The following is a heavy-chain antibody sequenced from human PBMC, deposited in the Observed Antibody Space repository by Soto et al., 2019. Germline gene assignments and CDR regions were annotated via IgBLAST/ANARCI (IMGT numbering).Heavy chain of an antibody. Sequence: PGGSLRLSCAASGFIFSGSAMHWVRQASGKGLEWVGRIRSKPDNYATAYAASVKGRFTISRDDSKNTAYLQMNSLKTEDTAVYYCTRSLDDSAYWPDYWGQGTLVTVSS. V-gene: IGHV3-73*01. J-gene: IGHJ4*02. CDR2: IRSKPDNYAT. D-gene: IGHD3-22*01. CDR1: GFIFSGSA. CDR3: TRSLDDSAYWPDY.